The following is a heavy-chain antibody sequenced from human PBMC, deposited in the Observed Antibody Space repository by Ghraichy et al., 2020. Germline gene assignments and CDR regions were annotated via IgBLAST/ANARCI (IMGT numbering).Heavy chain of an antibody. CDR1: GGSISSSSYY. D-gene: IGHD6-19*01. CDR3: ARRDYEDPYSSAYFN. V-gene: IGHV4-39*01. CDR2: IYYSGST. J-gene: IGHJ4*02. Sequence: SQTLSLTCTVSGGSISSSSYYWGWIRQPPGKGLEWIGSIYYSGSTYYNPSLKSRVTISVDTSKNQFSLKLSSVTAADTAVYYCARRDYEDPYSSAYFNWGQGTLVTVSS.